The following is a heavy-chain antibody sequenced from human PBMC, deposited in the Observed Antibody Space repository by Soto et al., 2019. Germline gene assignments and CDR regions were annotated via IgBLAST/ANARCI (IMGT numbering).Heavy chain of an antibody. Sequence: QLQLQESGPGLVKPSETLSLTCTVSGGSISSSTYYWRWIRQPPGKGMEWIGPIYYSGSTYYNPSLKTRLTLSVDASKNHFSLTLSPVTDADTAVYYAASTGWFDPWGQGTLVTGSS. CDR2: IYYSGST. V-gene: IGHV4-39*01. J-gene: IGHJ5*02. CDR1: GGSISSSTYY. CDR3: ASTGWFDP.